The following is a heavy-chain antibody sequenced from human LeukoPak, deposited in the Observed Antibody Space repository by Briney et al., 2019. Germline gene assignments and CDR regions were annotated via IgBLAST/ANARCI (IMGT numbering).Heavy chain of an antibody. CDR1: GGSISSYY. J-gene: IGHJ5*02. D-gene: IGHD6-13*01. CDR3: ARPIIAAAGNWFDP. V-gene: IGHV4-59*08. Sequence: SETLSLTCTVSGGSISSYYWGWIRQPPGKGLEWIGSIYQNGSTYYNPSLKSRVTISVDTSKNQFSLKLSSVTAADTAVYYCARPIIAAAGNWFDPWGQGTLVTVSS. CDR2: IYQNGST.